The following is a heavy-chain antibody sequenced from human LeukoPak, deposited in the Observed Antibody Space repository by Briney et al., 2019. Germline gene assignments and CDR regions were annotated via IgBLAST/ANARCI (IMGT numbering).Heavy chain of an antibody. J-gene: IGHJ4*02. CDR1: GGSISSSGYF. Sequence: SETLSLTCIVSGGSISSSGYFWGWIRQPPGKGPEWIGTIYYSGSTDYNPSLKSRVTISVDTSKNQFSLKLTSVTAADTAVYYCARRRAVGTTLFDYWGQGTLVTVSS. D-gene: IGHD1-26*01. CDR2: IYYSGST. V-gene: IGHV4-39*01. CDR3: ARRRAVGTTLFDY.